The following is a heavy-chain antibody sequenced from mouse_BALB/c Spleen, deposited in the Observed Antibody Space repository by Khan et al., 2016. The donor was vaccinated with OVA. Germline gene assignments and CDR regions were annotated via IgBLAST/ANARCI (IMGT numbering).Heavy chain of an antibody. V-gene: IGHV1-77*01. J-gene: IGHJ3*01. D-gene: IGHD1-1*02. Sequence: QVQLQQSGPELVKPGASVKMSCKASGYTFTDYVINWVKQRTGQGLEWIGEIYPGSGSTYYNEKFKGKATLTADKSSNTAYMQLSSLTSDDSAVYFCAKNYASWFADWGQGTLVTVSA. CDR2: IYPGSGST. CDR1: GYTFTDYV. CDR3: AKNYASWFAD.